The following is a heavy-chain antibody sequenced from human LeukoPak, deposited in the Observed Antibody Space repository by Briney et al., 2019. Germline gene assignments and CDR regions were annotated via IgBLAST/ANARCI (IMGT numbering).Heavy chain of an antibody. CDR2: INHSGST. D-gene: IGHD3-10*01. J-gene: IGHJ3*02. V-gene: IGHV4-34*03. CDR3: TKSDGYGLIRI. Sequence: SETLSLTCAVYGGSFSGYYWSWIRQPPGKGLEWIGEINHSGSTNYNPSLKSRVTISLDTSKNQFSLKVISMTAADTAAYYCTKSDGYGLIRICGRGTMVTVSS. CDR1: GGSFSGYY.